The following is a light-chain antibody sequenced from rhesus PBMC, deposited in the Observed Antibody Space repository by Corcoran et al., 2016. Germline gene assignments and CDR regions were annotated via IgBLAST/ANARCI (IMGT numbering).Light chain of an antibody. CDR2: KAS. J-gene: IGKJ4*01. Sequence: DIQMTQSPSSLSASVGDTVTITCRASQSISSWLAWYQQKPGKAPNLLIYKASRLQSGVPSRFSGSGAGTDFTLTISSLQSEDFATYYCQQYSRSPLTFGGGTKVELK. CDR1: QSISSW. V-gene: IGKV1-22*01. CDR3: QQYSRSPLT.